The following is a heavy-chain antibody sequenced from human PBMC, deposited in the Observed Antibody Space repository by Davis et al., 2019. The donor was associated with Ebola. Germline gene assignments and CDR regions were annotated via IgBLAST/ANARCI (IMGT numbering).Heavy chain of an antibody. CDR2: ITFSGSSD. CDR1: GFTFTSYA. CDR3: AKAFDYRISAAFDL. D-gene: IGHD4/OR15-4a*01. J-gene: IGHJ4*02. V-gene: IGHV3-30*18. Sequence: GESLKISCAASGFTFTSYAIHWVRQAPGKGLEWVAVITFSGSSDYYADSVKGRFTVSRDDSKNTVYLQMTTLRPEDTAVYYCAKAFDYRISAAFDLWGQGTLVTVSS.